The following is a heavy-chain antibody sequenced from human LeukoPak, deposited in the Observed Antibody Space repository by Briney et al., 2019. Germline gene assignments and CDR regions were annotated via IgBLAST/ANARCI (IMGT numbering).Heavy chain of an antibody. Sequence: ASVKVSCKASGGTFSSYAISWVRQAPGQGLEWMGGIIPIFGTANYAQKFQGRVTITADESTSTAYMELSSLRSEDTAVYYCARDRGVRGVFDYWGQGTLVTVSS. J-gene: IGHJ4*02. CDR3: ARDRGVRGVFDY. V-gene: IGHV1-69*13. CDR2: IIPIFGTA. CDR1: GGTFSSYA. D-gene: IGHD3-10*01.